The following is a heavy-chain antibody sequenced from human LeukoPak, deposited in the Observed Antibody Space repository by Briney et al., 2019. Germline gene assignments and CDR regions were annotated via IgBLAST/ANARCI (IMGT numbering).Heavy chain of an antibody. Sequence: PSETLSLTCTVSGGSISSYYWSWIRQPPGKGLEWIGYIYYRGSPIYSPSLKSRVTISVDTSKNQFSLKLSSVTAADTAVYHCARDLEAFDSSAYGIGYRGQGTLVTVSS. CDR3: ARDLEAFDSSAYGIGY. CDR2: IYYRGSP. D-gene: IGHD3-22*01. V-gene: IGHV4-59*01. J-gene: IGHJ4*02. CDR1: GGSISSYY.